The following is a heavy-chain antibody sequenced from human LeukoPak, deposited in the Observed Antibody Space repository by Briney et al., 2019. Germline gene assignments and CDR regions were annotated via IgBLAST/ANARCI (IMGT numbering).Heavy chain of an antibody. CDR3: ARDKMVRGVPKPPYYYYYGMDV. CDR2: INPSGGST. Sequence: ASVKVSCKASGYTFTSYYMHWVRQAPGQGLEWMGIINPSGGSTSYAQKFQGRVTMTRDTSTSTVYMGLSSLRSEDTAVYYCARDKMVRGVPKPPYYYYYGMDVWGQGTTVTVSS. CDR1: GYTFTSYY. D-gene: IGHD3-10*01. J-gene: IGHJ6*02. V-gene: IGHV1-46*01.